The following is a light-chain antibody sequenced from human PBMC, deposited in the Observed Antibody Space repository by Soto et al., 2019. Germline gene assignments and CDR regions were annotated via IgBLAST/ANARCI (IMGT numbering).Light chain of an antibody. CDR2: GAS. Sequence: EIVLTQSPGTLSLSPGEGATLSCRASQSVSSSYIAWYQQRPGQTPSLLIYGASTRAIGIPDRFSGSGSGTHFTLTISSLGPEDSAVYYCQQRNVWPPVTFGQGTRLEIK. CDR1: QSVSSSY. CDR3: QQRNVWPPVT. J-gene: IGKJ5*01. V-gene: IGKV3D-20*02.